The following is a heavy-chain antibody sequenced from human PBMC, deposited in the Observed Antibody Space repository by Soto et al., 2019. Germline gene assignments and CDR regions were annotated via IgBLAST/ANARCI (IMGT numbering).Heavy chain of an antibody. J-gene: IGHJ3*01. CDR3: ARAPRDRDAFSL. D-gene: IGHD2-21*01. V-gene: IGHV1-69*06. CDR2: IIPIIDTT. Sequence: QVQLVQSGAKVNKPGSSETVSCKASGGNFNNYAISWVRQAPAQGLQWMGGIIPIIDTTHYAQKLQVRVTMSADRGRTTVYMELTGLTSDDSATYFCARAPRDRDAFSLWGQGTVVTVSS. CDR1: GGNFNNYA.